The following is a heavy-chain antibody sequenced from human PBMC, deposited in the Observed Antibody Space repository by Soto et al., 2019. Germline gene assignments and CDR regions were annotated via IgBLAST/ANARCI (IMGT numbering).Heavy chain of an antibody. D-gene: IGHD3-3*01. CDR2: ISYDGSDK. Sequence: GGSLRLSCAASGFTFSTYGMHWVRQAPGKGLEWVAVISYDGSDKYYADSVKGRFTISRDNSKNTLYLQMNSLRAEDTAVYYCAKPFGVVISHLTPSDYWGQGT. CDR1: GFTFSTYG. J-gene: IGHJ4*02. CDR3: AKPFGVVISHLTPSDY. V-gene: IGHV3-30*18.